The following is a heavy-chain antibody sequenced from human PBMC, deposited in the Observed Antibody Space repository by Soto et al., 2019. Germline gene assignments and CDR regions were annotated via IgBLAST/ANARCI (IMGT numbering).Heavy chain of an antibody. D-gene: IGHD2-2*01. CDR3: ARHDCISSSCYYYYYYGMDV. J-gene: IGHJ6*02. CDR2: IIPIFGTV. CDR1: GGTFSSYA. V-gene: IGHV1-69*12. Sequence: QVQLVQSGAEVKKPGSSVKVSCKASGGTFSSYAISWVRQAPGQGLEWMGGIIPIFGTVNYAQKFQGRVTITADESTSTAYMELSSLRSEDTAMYYCARHDCISSSCYYYYYYGMDVWGQGTTVTVSS.